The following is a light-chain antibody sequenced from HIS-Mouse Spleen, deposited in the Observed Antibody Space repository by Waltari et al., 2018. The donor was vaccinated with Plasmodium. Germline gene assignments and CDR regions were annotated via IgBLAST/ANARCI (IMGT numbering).Light chain of an antibody. CDR1: ALPKQY. J-gene: IGLJ3*02. Sequence: SYELTQPPSVSVSPGQTARITCSGDALPKQYAYWYQQKPGRAPVLVIYKDSERPSGIPERCTGSSSGTTVTLTSSGVQAEDEADYYCQSADSSGTPNWVFGGGTKLTVL. CDR3: QSADSSGTPNWV. CDR2: KDS. V-gene: IGLV3-25*03.